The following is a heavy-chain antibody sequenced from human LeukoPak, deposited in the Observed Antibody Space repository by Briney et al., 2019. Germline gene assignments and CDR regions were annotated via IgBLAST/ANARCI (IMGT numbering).Heavy chain of an antibody. V-gene: IGHV3-23*01. CDR3: AKDVAGDDSCDYQF. D-gene: IGHD3-22*01. CDR2: ISANGGAT. CDR1: GFTFSIYD. J-gene: IGHJ4*02. Sequence: GGSLRLSCTASGFTFSIYDMTWVRQAPGKGLEWASTISANGGATKFADFVRGRFTTSRDISKNTLYLQMNSLTVEDTAVYYCAKDVAGDDSCDYQFWGQGTLVTVSS.